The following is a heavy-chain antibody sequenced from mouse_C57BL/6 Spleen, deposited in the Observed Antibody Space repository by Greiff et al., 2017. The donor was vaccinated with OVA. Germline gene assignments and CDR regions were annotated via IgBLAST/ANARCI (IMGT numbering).Heavy chain of an antibody. Sequence: EVQLVESGGGLVKPGGSLKLSCAASGFTFSSYAMSWVRQTPEKRLEWVATISDGGSYTYYPDNVKGRFTISRDNAKNNLYLQMSHLKSEDTAMYYGARGDYHRYFDYWGQGTTLTVSS. V-gene: IGHV5-4*01. CDR1: GFTFSSYA. D-gene: IGHD2-4*01. CDR3: ARGDYHRYFDY. CDR2: ISDGGSYT. J-gene: IGHJ2*01.